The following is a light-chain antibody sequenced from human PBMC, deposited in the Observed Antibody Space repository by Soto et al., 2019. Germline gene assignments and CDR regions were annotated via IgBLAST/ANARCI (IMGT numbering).Light chain of an antibody. CDR2: TAS. J-gene: IGKJ2*01. CDR1: QSISTY. Sequence: DIQMTQSPSSLSASVGDRVTITCRASQSISTYLNWYQHKSGKAPKLLIYTASSLQSGAPSRFSGSGSGTDFTLTISSLQPEDFATYYCQQSYSTPHTFGQGTKLEIK. V-gene: IGKV1-39*01. CDR3: QQSYSTPHT.